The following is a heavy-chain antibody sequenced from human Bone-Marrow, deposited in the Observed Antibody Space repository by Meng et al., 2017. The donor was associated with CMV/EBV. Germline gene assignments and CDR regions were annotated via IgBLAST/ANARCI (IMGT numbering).Heavy chain of an antibody. D-gene: IGHD2-15*01. J-gene: IGHJ5*02. Sequence: ASVKVSCKASGYTFTSYGISWVRQAPGQGLEWMGWISAYNGNTNYAQKLQGRVTMTTDTSTSTAYMELRSLRSDDTAVYYCARVGPVVFRIHKWFDPWGQGPLVTIYS. CDR1: GYTFTSYG. V-gene: IGHV1-18*01. CDR3: ARVGPVVFRIHKWFDP. CDR2: ISAYNGNT.